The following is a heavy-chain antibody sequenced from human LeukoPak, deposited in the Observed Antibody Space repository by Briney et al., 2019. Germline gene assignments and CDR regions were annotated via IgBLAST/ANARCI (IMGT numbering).Heavy chain of an antibody. V-gene: IGHV3-7*01. D-gene: IGHD2-15*01. Sequence: GGPLRLSCAASGITFSSLWMSWFRQAPGKGLEWVADIKPDGSEEHYVASVKGRFTISRDNAKTSLYLQMNSLRAEDTAVHYCAGGQGWHFDLWGRGTLITVSS. J-gene: IGHJ2*01. CDR3: AGGQGWHFDL. CDR2: IKPDGSEE. CDR1: GITFSSLW.